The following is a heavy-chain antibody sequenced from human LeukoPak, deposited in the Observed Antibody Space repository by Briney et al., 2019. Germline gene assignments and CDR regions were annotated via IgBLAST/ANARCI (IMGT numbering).Heavy chain of an antibody. D-gene: IGHD5-24*01. CDR3: ARGHYGYNSLDH. CDR2: VKSDGTYT. Sequence: GGSLRLSCAASGFTFSSYWMHWVRQPPGKGLMYVSRVKSDGTYTSYADSVKGRFTISRDNARNTLYLQMSSLRDEDTAVYYCARGHYGYNSLDHWGQGTLVTVSS. V-gene: IGHV3-74*01. CDR1: GFTFSSYW. J-gene: IGHJ4*02.